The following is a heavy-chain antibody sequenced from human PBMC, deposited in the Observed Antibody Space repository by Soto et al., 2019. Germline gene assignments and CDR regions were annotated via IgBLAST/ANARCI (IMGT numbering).Heavy chain of an antibody. D-gene: IGHD2-2*01. V-gene: IGHV1-3*01. J-gene: IGHJ4*02. CDR1: GYSFSTFA. Sequence: ASVKVSCKASGYSFSTFALHWVRQAPGQGLEWMGWINAGNGIPKYSQKFQDRVTISRDTSASTAYMELSSLRSEDTAVYYCAREAPYCSSTSCYFDYWGQGTLVTVSS. CDR2: INAGNGIP. CDR3: AREAPYCSSTSCYFDY.